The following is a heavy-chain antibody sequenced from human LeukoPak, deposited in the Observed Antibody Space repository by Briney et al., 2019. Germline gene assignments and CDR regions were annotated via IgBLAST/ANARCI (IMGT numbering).Heavy chain of an antibody. D-gene: IGHD5-12*01. Sequence: PGGSLRLSCAASGFTFSSYWMSWVRQAPGKGLEWVAFIRYDGSNKYYADSVKGRFTISRDNSKNTLYLQMNSLRAEDTAVYYCAKDAVATITTGFDYWGQGTLVTVSS. V-gene: IGHV3-30*02. J-gene: IGHJ4*02. CDR2: IRYDGSNK. CDR1: GFTFSSYW. CDR3: AKDAVATITTGFDY.